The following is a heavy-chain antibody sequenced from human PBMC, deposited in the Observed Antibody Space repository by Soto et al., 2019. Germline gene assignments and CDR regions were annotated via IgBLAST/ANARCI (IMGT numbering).Heavy chain of an antibody. J-gene: IGHJ4*02. CDR1: GFTFSSYA. Sequence: GGSLRLSCAASGFTFSSYAMSWVRQAPGKGLEWVSAISGSGGSTYYADSVKGRFTISRDNSKNTLYLQMNSLRAEATAVYYCAKPTRGGYYNHYFDYWGQGTLVTVSS. CDR3: AKPTRGGYYNHYFDY. D-gene: IGHD3-3*01. V-gene: IGHV3-23*01. CDR2: ISGSGGST.